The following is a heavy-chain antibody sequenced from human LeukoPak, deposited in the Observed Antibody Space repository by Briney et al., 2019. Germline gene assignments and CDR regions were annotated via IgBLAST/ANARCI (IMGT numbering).Heavy chain of an antibody. CDR2: INSDGSST. CDR1: GFTFSSYW. CDR3: ARDALEDIVLMVYAMDYMDV. Sequence: GGSLRLSCAASGFTFSSYWMHWVRQAPGKGLVWVSRINSDGSSTSYADSVKGRFTISRDNAKNSLYLQMNSLRAEDTAVYYCARDALEDIVLMVYAMDYMDVWGKGTTVTVSS. D-gene: IGHD2-8*01. J-gene: IGHJ6*03. V-gene: IGHV3-74*01.